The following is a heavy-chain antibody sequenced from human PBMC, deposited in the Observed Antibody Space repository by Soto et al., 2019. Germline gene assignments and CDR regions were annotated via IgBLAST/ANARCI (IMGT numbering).Heavy chain of an antibody. D-gene: IGHD3-10*01. J-gene: IGHJ6*02. CDR2: INHSGST. V-gene: IGHV4-34*01. Sequence: SETLSLTCAVYGGSFSGYYWSWIRQPPGKGLEWIGEINHSGSTNYNPSLKSRVTISVDTSRNQSSLKLSSVTAADTAVYYCARVSGIYYYGMDVWGQGTTVT. CDR3: ARVSGIYYYGMDV. CDR1: GGSFSGYY.